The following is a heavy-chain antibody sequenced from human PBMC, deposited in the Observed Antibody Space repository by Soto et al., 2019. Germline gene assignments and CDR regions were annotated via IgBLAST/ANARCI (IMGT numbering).Heavy chain of an antibody. CDR2: INPNSGGT. J-gene: IGHJ6*02. Sequence: ASVKVSCKASGYTFTGYYMHWVRQAPGQGLEWMGWINPNSGGTNYAQKFQGWVTMTRDTSISTAYMELSRLRSDDTAVYYCARGGPRHDFWSGYSTPRDYYYGMDVWGQGTTVTVSS. D-gene: IGHD3-3*01. V-gene: IGHV1-2*04. CDR3: ARGGPRHDFWSGYSTPRDYYYGMDV. CDR1: GYTFTGYY.